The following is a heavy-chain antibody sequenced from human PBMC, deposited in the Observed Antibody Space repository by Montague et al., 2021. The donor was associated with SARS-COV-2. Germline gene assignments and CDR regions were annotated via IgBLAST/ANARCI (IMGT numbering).Heavy chain of an antibody. D-gene: IGHD3-10*01. CDR2: IGTSGSNI. Sequence: SLRPSCAASGFTFSRYDFNWVRQTPGKGLEWLSYIGTSGSNIFYAESVEGRFTISRDDASKPLYIQMKSLRAEDTAVYYWARNLLGRSGYGMAAWGQGTTFTVSS. J-gene: IGHJ6*02. V-gene: IGHV3-48*03. CDR3: ARNLLGRSGYGMAA. CDR1: GFTFSRYD.